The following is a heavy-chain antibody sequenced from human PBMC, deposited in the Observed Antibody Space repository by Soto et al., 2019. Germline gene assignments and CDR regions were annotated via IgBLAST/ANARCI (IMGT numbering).Heavy chain of an antibody. V-gene: IGHV4-59*01. CDR2: IYYSGST. D-gene: IGHD3-16*01. J-gene: IGHJ4*02. CDR3: AREGMLRGFDY. CDR1: GGSISSYY. Sequence: SETLSLTCTVSGGSISSYYWSWIRQPPGKGLEWIGYIYYSGSTNSNPSLKSRVTISVDTSKNQFSFKLSCVTAADTAVYYCAREGMLRGFDYCGQGTLVTVSS.